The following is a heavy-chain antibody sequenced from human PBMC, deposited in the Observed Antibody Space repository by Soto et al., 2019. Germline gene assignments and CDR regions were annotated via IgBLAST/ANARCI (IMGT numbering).Heavy chain of an antibody. CDR2: IYYSGST. CDR3: ARGRESPAVVVVAARYYFDY. Sequence: PSETLSLTCTVSGGSISSSSSYWGWIRQPPGKGLEWIGNIYYSGSTNYNPSLKSRVTISVDTSKNQFSLKLSSVTAADTAVYYCARGRESPAVVVVAARYYFDYWGQGTLVTVSS. D-gene: IGHD2-15*01. J-gene: IGHJ4*02. V-gene: IGHV4-39*07. CDR1: GGSISSSSSY.